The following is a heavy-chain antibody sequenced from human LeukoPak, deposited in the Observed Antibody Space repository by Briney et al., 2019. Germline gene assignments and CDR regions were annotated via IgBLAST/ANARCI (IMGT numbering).Heavy chain of an antibody. CDR1: GGSISSYY. J-gene: IGHJ4*02. D-gene: IGHD6-13*01. CDR2: IYYSGST. CDR3: ARDLGIAAADTPFDY. Sequence: SETLSLTCTVSGGSISSYYWSWIRQPPGKGLEWIGYIYYSGSTNYNPSLKSRVTISVATSKNQFSLKLSSVTAADTAVYYCARDLGIAAADTPFDYWGQGTLVTVSS. V-gene: IGHV4-59*12.